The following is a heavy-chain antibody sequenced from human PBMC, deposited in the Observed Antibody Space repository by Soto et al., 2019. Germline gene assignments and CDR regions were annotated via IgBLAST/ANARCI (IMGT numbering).Heavy chain of an antibody. J-gene: IGHJ6*02. CDR2: IIPIFGTA. V-gene: IGHV1-69*06. D-gene: IGHD4-4*01. CDR3: ARATSAPLTISTVTTFYYYYGMDV. CDR1: GGTFSSYA. Sequence: QVQLVQSGAEVKKPGSSVKVSCKASGGTFSSYAISWVRQAPGQGLEWMGGIIPIFGTANYAQKFQGRVTITADKSTSTAYMELSSLRSEDTAVYYCARATSAPLTISTVTTFYYYYGMDVWGQGTTVTVSS.